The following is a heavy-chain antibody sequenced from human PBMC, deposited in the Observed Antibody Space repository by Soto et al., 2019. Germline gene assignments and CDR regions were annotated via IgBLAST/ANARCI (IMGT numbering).Heavy chain of an antibody. CDR1: GFTFSSYG. V-gene: IGHV3-23*01. Sequence: EVQLLESGGGLVQPGGSLRLSCAASGFTFSSYGMNWVRQAPGKGLEWVSAISGSGGSTYYADSVKGRFTISRDNSKNTMYLQMNSLRAEDTAVYYCVKKNGAFDIWGQGTMVTVSS. J-gene: IGHJ3*02. CDR2: ISGSGGST. CDR3: VKKNGAFDI.